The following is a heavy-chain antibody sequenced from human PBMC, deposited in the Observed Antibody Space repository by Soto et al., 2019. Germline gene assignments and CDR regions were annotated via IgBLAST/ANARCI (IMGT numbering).Heavy chain of an antibody. CDR2: INAGNGNT. CDR1: GYIFTSYA. CDR3: TRSIVLATCADY. Sequence: QVQLVQSGAEVKKPGASVKVSCKASGYIFTSYAMHWVRQAPGQRLEWMGWINAGNGNTKYSQKFQGRVTITRETSAGTAYMELSTLRSEDTAGYCCTRSIVLATCADYWGQGTLVTVS. J-gene: IGHJ4*02. D-gene: IGHD2-21*02. V-gene: IGHV1-3*01.